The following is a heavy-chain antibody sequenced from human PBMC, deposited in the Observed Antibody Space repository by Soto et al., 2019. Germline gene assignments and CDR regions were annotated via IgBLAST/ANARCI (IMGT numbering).Heavy chain of an antibody. D-gene: IGHD2-15*01. CDR1: GYTFTSYD. CDR2: MNPDSGDT. J-gene: IGHJ4*02. V-gene: IGHV1-8*02. Sequence: QVQLVQSGAEVRTPGASVKVSCKASGYTFTSYDMNWVRQATGQGPEWMGWMNPDSGDTGYVQNFQGRVTMTRNTAISKAYMELSRLTSEDTVVYYCVRSGGGSNVNFNYCGQGTLVTVSS. CDR3: VRSGGGSNVNFNY.